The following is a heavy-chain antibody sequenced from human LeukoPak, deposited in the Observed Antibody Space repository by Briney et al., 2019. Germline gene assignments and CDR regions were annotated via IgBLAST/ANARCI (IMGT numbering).Heavy chain of an antibody. D-gene: IGHD2-15*01. CDR3: ARGLGYCSGGSCYDQYYFDY. CDR2: ISAYNGNT. V-gene: IGHV1-18*01. Sequence: GASVKVSCKASGYTFTSYGISWVRQAPGQGLEGMGWISAYNGNTNYAQKLQGRVTMTTDTYTSTAYMELRSLRSDDTAVYYCARGLGYCSGGSCYDQYYFDYWGQGTLVTVSS. J-gene: IGHJ4*02. CDR1: GYTFTSYG.